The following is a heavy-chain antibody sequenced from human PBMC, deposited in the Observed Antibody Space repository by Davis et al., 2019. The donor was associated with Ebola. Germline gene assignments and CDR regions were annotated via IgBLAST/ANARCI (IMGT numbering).Heavy chain of an antibody. CDR1: GGSIRNYY. Sequence: SETLSLTCTVSGGSIRNYYWSWIRQPPGKGLEWIGYTYYSGSTNYNPSLKSRVTISVDRSKNQFSLKLSSVTAADTAVYYCARGDDYIWGSYRFDYWGQGTLVTVSS. CDR3: ARGDDYIWGSYRFDY. CDR2: TYYSGST. V-gene: IGHV4-59*12. D-gene: IGHD3-16*02. J-gene: IGHJ4*02.